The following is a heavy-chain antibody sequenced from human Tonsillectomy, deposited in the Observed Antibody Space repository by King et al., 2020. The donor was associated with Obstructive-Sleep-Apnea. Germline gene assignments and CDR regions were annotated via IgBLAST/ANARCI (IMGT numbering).Heavy chain of an antibody. CDR2: IYYSGST. D-gene: IGHD3-9*01. CDR3: ASGDYGILTGSLYYYGMDV. J-gene: IGHJ6*02. V-gene: IGHV4-39*07. CDR1: GGSISSSSYY. Sequence: LQLQESGPGLVKPSETLSLTCTVSGGSISSSSYYWGWIRQPPGKGLEWIGSIYYSGSTYYNPSLKSRVTISVDTSKNQFSLKLSSVTAADTAAYYCASGDYGILTGSLYYYGMDVWGQGTTVTVSS.